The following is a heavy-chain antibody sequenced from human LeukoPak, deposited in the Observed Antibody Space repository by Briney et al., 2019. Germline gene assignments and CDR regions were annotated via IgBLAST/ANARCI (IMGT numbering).Heavy chain of an antibody. V-gene: IGHV4-31*03. CDR1: GGSISSGGYY. J-gene: IGHJ3*02. Sequence: SETLSLTCTVSGGSISSGGYYWSWIRQHPGKGLEWIGYIYYSGSTYYNPSLKSRVTISVDTSKNQFSLKLSSVTAADTAVYYCARYSSSLTVGRASTNDAFDIWGQGTMVTVSS. CDR3: ARYSSSLTVGRASTNDAFDI. CDR2: IYYSGST. D-gene: IGHD6-13*01.